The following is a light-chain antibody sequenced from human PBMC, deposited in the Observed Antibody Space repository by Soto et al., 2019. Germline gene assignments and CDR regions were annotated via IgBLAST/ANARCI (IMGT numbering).Light chain of an antibody. CDR3: QQYGSSGT. CDR2: GAS. J-gene: IGKJ1*01. CDR1: QSVSSSY. Sequence: VMTQSPDTLSASPGERVSLSCRASQSVSSSYLAWYQQKPGQAPRLLIYGASNRATGIPDRFSGSGSGTDFTLTISRLEPEDFAVYYCQQYGSSGTFGQGTKVDIK. V-gene: IGKV3-20*01.